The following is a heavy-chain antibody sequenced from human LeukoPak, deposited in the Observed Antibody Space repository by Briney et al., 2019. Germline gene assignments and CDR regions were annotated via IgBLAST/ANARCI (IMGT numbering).Heavy chain of an antibody. CDR1: GFTFSSYW. V-gene: IGHV3-7*01. CDR2: IKQDGSEK. CDR3: AKDRISGYSYGEYMDV. D-gene: IGHD5-18*01. Sequence: GGSLRLSCAASGFTFSSYWMSWVRQAPGKGLEWVANIKQDGSEKYYVDSVKGRFTISRDNSKNTLYLQMNSLRAEDTAVYHCAKDRISGYSYGEYMDVWGKGTTVTVSS. J-gene: IGHJ6*03.